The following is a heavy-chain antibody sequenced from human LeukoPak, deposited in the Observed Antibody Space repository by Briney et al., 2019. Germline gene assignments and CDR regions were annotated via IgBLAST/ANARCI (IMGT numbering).Heavy chain of an antibody. CDR2: IWYDGSNE. Sequence: QPGGSLRLSCAASGFTFSSFGMHWVRQAPGKGLEWVAVIWYDGSNEYYVDSVKGRFTISRDNSKNTLYLQMNSLRAEDTAVYYCARDVSGSYYNFDYWGQGTLVTVSS. CDR1: GFTFSSFG. CDR3: ARDVSGSYYNFDY. V-gene: IGHV3-33*01. D-gene: IGHD1-26*01. J-gene: IGHJ4*02.